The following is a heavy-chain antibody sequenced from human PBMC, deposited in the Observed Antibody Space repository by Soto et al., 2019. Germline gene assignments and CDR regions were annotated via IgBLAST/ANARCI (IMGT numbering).Heavy chain of an antibody. J-gene: IGHJ4*02. Sequence: EVQLLESGGGLVQPGGSLRLSCAASGFTFSSYAMNWVRQAPGKGLEWVSAISGRGGSTYYADSVKGRFTISRDISKNTLYLQMNSLRPEDKAVYYCAKAYDYVWGSHDYWGQGTLVTVSS. CDR1: GFTFSSYA. D-gene: IGHD3-16*01. CDR2: ISGRGGST. CDR3: AKAYDYVWGSHDY. V-gene: IGHV3-23*01.